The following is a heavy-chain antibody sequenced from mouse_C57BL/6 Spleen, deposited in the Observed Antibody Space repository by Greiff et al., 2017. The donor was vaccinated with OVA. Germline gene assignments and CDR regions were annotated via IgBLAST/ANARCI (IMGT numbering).Heavy chain of an antibody. J-gene: IGHJ3*01. Sequence: EVKLVESGPELVKPGASVKISCKASGYSFTGYYMNWVKQSPEKSLEWIGEINPSTGGTTYNQKFKAKATLTVDKSSSTAYMQLKSLTSEDSAVYYCARVWDGFAYWGQGTLVTVSA. CDR3: ARVWDGFAY. CDR2: INPSTGGT. D-gene: IGHD4-1*01. V-gene: IGHV1-42*01. CDR1: GYSFTGYY.